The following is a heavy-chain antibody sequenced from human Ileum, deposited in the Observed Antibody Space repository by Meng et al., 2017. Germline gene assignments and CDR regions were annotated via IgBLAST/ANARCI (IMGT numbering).Heavy chain of an antibody. J-gene: IGHJ4*02. D-gene: IGHD2-21*01. CDR3: ARGAIGTRPFDY. CDR2: IYHSGAF. CDR1: GDSNSTNG. Sequence: VRLVASGAGLMSTSGSLSLACACPGDSNSTNGWHWVRQPPGKGLEWIGGIYHSGAFNYTPSLRSRVTISVDKSKNQLSLKLVSLTAADTAVYYCARGAIGTRPFDYWGQGTLVTVSS. V-gene: IGHV4-4*02.